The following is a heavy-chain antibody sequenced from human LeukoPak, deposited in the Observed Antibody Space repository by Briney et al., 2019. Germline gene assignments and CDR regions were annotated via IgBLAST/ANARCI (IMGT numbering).Heavy chain of an antibody. D-gene: IGHD6-13*01. CDR2: ISAYNGNT. V-gene: IGHV1-18*04. CDR3: ARDGIIAAAGIKDY. Sequence: ASVMVSCKASGYTFTSYGISWVRQAPGQGLEWMGWISAYNGNTNYAQKLQGRVTMTTDTSTSTAYMELRSLRSDDTAVYYCARDGIIAAAGIKDYWGQGTLVTVSS. CDR1: GYTFTSYG. J-gene: IGHJ4*02.